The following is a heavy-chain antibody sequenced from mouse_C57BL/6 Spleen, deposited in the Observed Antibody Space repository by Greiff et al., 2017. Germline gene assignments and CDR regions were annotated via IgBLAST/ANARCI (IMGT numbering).Heavy chain of an antibody. J-gene: IGHJ2*01. CDR3: ARSGYGMFDY. V-gene: IGHV1-61*01. CDR2: IYPSDSET. Sequence: QVQLQQPGAELVRPGSSVKLSCKASGYTFTSYWMDWVKQRPGQGLEWIGNIYPSDSETHYNQKFKDKATLTVDKSSSTAYMQLSSLTSEDSAVYYCARSGYGMFDYWGQGTTLTVFS. D-gene: IGHD1-1*01. CDR1: GYTFTSYW.